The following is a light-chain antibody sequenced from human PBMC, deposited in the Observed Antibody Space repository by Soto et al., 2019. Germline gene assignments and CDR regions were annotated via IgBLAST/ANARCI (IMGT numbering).Light chain of an antibody. CDR2: AAS. J-gene: IGKJ1*01. Sequence: AIQMTQSPSSLSAFVGDRVTISCRASQDIRNDLGWYQQKPGKAPKLLIYAASKLQSGVPSRFSGSGSGTDFTLTISSLQPEDFETYYCLQDYIYPWTFGQGTKVEIK. CDR1: QDIRND. V-gene: IGKV1-6*01. CDR3: LQDYIYPWT.